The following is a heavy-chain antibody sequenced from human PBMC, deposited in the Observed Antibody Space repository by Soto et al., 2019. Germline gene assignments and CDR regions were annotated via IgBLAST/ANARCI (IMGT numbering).Heavy chain of an antibody. CDR3: ARGGDVLLWFGECNNWFDP. CDR2: INAGNGNT. CDR1: GYTFTSYA. V-gene: IGHV1-3*01. D-gene: IGHD3-10*01. J-gene: IGHJ5*02. Sequence: QVQLVQSGAEVKKPGASVKVSCKASGYTFTSYAMHWVRQAPGQRLEWMGWINAGNGNTKYSQKFQGRVTITRDTXXRXAXXELSSLRSEDTAVYYCARGGDVLLWFGECNNWFDPWGQGTLVTVSS.